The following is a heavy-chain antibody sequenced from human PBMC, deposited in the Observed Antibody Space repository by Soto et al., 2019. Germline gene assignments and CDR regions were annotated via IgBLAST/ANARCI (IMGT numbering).Heavy chain of an antibody. D-gene: IGHD3-16*02. Sequence: SETLSLTCTVSGGSISSSSYYWGWIRQPPGKGLEWIGSIYYSGSTYYNPSLKSRVTISVDTSKNQFSLKLSSVTAADTAVYYCAGPLMITFGGVIVKFGLFDYWGQGTLVTCSS. CDR2: IYYSGST. J-gene: IGHJ4*02. V-gene: IGHV4-39*01. CDR3: AGPLMITFGGVIVKFGLFDY. CDR1: GGSISSSSYY.